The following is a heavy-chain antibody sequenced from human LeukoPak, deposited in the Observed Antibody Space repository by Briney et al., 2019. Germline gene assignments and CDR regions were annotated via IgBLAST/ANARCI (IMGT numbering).Heavy chain of an antibody. D-gene: IGHD1-26*01. J-gene: IGHJ4*02. V-gene: IGHV3-43D*03. CDR3: GKGACVGAIDS. CDR2: ITWTDDTA. Sequence: GGSLRLSCAASGFTFDDHAMHWVRQAPGKGLEWVSLITWTDDTAYYVDSVKGRFTISRDNSKDCLYLQMNSLRTEDTALYYCGKGACVGAIDSWGRGTLVTVSS. CDR1: GFTFDDHA.